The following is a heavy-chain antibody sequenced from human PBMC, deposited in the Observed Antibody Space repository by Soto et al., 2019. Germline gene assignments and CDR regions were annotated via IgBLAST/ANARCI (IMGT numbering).Heavy chain of an antibody. Sequence: QVRLEESGPGLVKPSETLSLICSVSGGSVNNANYFWNWIRHHPENGLEWIGYIYYSGSTRYNPSFKIRARLSTDTSKNQFSLRLNSVTVADTAVYFCARDADYGGSRGGMDVWGRGTTVTVSS. CDR3: ARDADYGGSRGGMDV. CDR1: GGSVNNANYF. CDR2: IYYSGST. J-gene: IGHJ6*02. D-gene: IGHD4-17*01. V-gene: IGHV4-31*03.